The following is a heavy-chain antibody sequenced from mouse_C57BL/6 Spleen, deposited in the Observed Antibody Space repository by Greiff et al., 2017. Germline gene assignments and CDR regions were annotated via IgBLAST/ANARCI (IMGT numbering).Heavy chain of an antibody. CDR3: ARPLYDYDGGFAY. Sequence: QVQLQQPGAELVMPGASVKLSCKASGYTFTSYWMHWVKQRPGQGLEWIGEIDPSDSYTNYNQKFKGKSTLTVDKSSSTAYMQLSSLTSEDSAVYYCARPLYDYDGGFAYWGQGTLVTVSA. CDR2: IDPSDSYT. V-gene: IGHV1-69*01. D-gene: IGHD2-4*01. J-gene: IGHJ3*01. CDR1: GYTFTSYW.